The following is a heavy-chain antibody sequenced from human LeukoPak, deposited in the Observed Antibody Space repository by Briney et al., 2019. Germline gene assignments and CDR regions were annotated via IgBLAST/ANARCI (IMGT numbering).Heavy chain of an antibody. CDR3: ARPSGSGSYYLSYYFDY. CDR2: IYYSGST. V-gene: IGHV4-39*01. CDR1: GGSISSSSYY. D-gene: IGHD3-10*01. Sequence: SETLSLTCTVSGGSISSSSYYWGWIRQPPGKGLEWIGSIYYSGSTYYNPSLKSRVTISVDTSKNQFSLKLSSVTAADTAVYYCARPSGSGSYYLSYYFDYWGQGTLVTVSS. J-gene: IGHJ4*02.